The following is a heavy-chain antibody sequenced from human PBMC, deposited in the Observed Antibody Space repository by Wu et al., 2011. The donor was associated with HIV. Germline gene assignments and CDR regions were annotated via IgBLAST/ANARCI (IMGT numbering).Heavy chain of an antibody. J-gene: IGHJ4*02. CDR3: ARDFGGDEDS. CDR2: INPNSGAT. Sequence: QVQLVQSGAEVKKPGSSVRVACKASGGTFSNNAFSWVRQAPGQGLEWMGWINPNSGATNYAQKFQGRVTMTRDTSTSTVYMELSSLRSEDTAMYYCARDFGGDEDSWGQGTLVTVSS. D-gene: IGHD2-21*01. CDR1: GGTFSNNA. V-gene: IGHV1-2*02.